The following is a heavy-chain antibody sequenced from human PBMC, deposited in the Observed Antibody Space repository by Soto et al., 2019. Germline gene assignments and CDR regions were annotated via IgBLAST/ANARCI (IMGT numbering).Heavy chain of an antibody. CDR2: VSYDGTIK. V-gene: IGHV3-30*18. CDR1: GFTFSIYG. J-gene: IGHJ4*02. CDR3: AKDLFCSGVTCSSVADFDY. Sequence: QVQLVESGGGVVQPGRSLRLSCAASGFTFSIYGMHWVRLAPGKGPEWVAVVSYDGTIKYYADSVKGRFTISKDNSKNTVYLQMNSLRAEDTAVYFCAKDLFCSGVTCSSVADFDYWGQGTLVTVSS. D-gene: IGHD2-15*01.